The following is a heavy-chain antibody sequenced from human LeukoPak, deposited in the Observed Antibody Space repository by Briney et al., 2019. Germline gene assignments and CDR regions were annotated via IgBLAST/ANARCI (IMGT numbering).Heavy chain of an antibody. CDR1: GYTFTSYD. CDR3: ARGGGSSYGYYYGLDV. Sequence: ASVKVSCKASGYTFTSYDINWVRLATGQGLEWMGWMNPNSGNTGYVQRFQGRVTMTRNTSISTAYMELSSLKSGDTGVYYCARGGGSSYGYYYGLDVWGQGTTVTVSS. J-gene: IGHJ6*02. D-gene: IGHD6-6*01. CDR2: MNPNSGNT. V-gene: IGHV1-8*01.